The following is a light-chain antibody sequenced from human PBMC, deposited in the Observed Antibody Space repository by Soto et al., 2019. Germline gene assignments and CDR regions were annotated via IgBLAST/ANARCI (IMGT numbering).Light chain of an antibody. CDR1: QSVSTK. J-gene: IGKJ1*01. CDR2: GAT. Sequence: DIVMTESPVTLSMSPGERAILSCRASQSVSTKLAWYQHKPGQAPRLLIYGATTRAPDVPARFSGSGSGTDFTLTISSLQSEDFATYYCLQDYSYPRTFGQGTKVDIK. CDR3: LQDYSYPRT. V-gene: IGKV3-15*01.